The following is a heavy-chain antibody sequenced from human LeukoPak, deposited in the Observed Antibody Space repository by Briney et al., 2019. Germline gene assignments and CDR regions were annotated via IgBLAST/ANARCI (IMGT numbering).Heavy chain of an antibody. D-gene: IGHD6-19*01. Sequence: GESLKISCEGSGYSFTTYWIARVRQMPGKGLECMGLIYPADSDTRYSPSFQGQVTISADKSISTAYLQWSSLKASDTAMYYCARHGAGAGTDYWGQGTLVTVSS. J-gene: IGHJ4*02. V-gene: IGHV5-51*01. CDR1: GYSFTTYW. CDR3: ARHGAGAGTDY. CDR2: IYPADSDT.